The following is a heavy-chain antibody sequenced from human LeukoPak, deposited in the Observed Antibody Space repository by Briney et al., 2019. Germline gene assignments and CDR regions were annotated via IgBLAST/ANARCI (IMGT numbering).Heavy chain of an antibody. V-gene: IGHV1-8*03. CDR1: GYTFTSYD. D-gene: IGHD3-3*01. CDR2: MNPNSGNT. J-gene: IGHJ4*02. Sequence: ASVKVSCKSSGYTFTSYDINWVRQATGQGLEWMGWMNPNSGNTGYAQTFQGRVTITADESTSTAYTELSSLRSEDTAVYYCARDRSKHRYYDFWSGYPTPYYFDYWGQGILVTVSS. CDR3: ARDRSKHRYYDFWSGYPTPYYFDY.